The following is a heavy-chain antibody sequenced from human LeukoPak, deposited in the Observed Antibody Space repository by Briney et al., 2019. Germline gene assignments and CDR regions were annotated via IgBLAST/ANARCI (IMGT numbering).Heavy chain of an antibody. D-gene: IGHD5-18*01. J-gene: IGHJ4*02. CDR1: GFTFSSYG. V-gene: IGHV3-33*01. CDR2: IWYDGSNK. Sequence: GRSLRLSCAASGFTFSSYGMHWVRQAPGKGLEWVAVIWYDGSNKYYADSVKGRFTISRDNSKNSLYLQMNSLRDEDTAVYYCARDGIQLWTGAFDYWGQGTLVTVSS. CDR3: ARDGIQLWTGAFDY.